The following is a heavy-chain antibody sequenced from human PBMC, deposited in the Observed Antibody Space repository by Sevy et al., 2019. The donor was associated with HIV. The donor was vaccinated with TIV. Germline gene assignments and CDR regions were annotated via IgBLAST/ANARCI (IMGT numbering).Heavy chain of an antibody. CDR3: ARSPPVVVVPGAPSXFDP. CDR2: INESGIT. V-gene: IGHV4-34*01. Sequence: SETLSLTCAVHDGSFSGYYWNWIRQLPGKGLEWIGEINESGITYYNPSLKSRVTISVDTSKKQFSLKLNSVTAVDSAVYFCARSPPVVVVPGAPSXFDPWXQGTLVTVSS. CDR1: DGSFSGYY. J-gene: IGHJ5*02. D-gene: IGHD2-2*01.